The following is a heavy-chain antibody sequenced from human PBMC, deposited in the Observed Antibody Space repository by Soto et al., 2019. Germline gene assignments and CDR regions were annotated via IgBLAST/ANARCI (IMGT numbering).Heavy chain of an antibody. CDR1: GYSFISYW. J-gene: IGHJ5*02. Sequence: PGESLKISCKGSGYSFISYWIGWVRQMPGKGLEWMGIICPGDSDTRYSPSFQGQVTISADKSISTAYLQWSSLKASDTAMYYCARLLATVTTPWFDPWGQGTLVTVSS. V-gene: IGHV5-51*01. D-gene: IGHD4-4*01. CDR3: ARLLATVTTPWFDP. CDR2: ICPGDSDT.